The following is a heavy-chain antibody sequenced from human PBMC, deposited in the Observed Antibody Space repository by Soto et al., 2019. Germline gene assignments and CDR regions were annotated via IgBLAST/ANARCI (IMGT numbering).Heavy chain of an antibody. J-gene: IGHJ6*02. Sequence: VQLVQSGAEVKKPGSSVKVSCWTYGGTFSTYPISWVRQDPGQGLDWVGGIIPMFGTANYAQKFQGRVTITADESTSTAYMELNSLRSEDTAGYYCARGYHGCNSYYYYDLDVWGQGTTVTVSS. D-gene: IGHD4-4*01. V-gene: IGHV1-69*12. CDR3: ARGYHGCNSYYYYDLDV. CDR1: GGTFSTYP. CDR2: IIPMFGTA.